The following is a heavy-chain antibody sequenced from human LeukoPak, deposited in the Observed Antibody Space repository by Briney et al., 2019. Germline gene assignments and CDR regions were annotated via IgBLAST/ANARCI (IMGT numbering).Heavy chain of an antibody. V-gene: IGHV1-18*01. CDR1: GYTFTSFG. CDR3: ARVPPQWLGNEFDY. CDR2: ISGYNGKT. J-gene: IGHJ4*02. D-gene: IGHD6-19*01. Sequence: GASVKVSCKASGYTFTSFGISWVRQAPGQGLEWVGWISGYNGKTSHAQKFQGRVTMTTDTTTNTAYMELTSLRSDDTAVYYCARVPPQWLGNEFDYWGQGTLVTVSS.